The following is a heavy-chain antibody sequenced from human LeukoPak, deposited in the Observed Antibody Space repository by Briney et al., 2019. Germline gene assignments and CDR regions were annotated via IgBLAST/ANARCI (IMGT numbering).Heavy chain of an antibody. Sequence: GGSLRLSCAASGFTFSSYAMHWVRQAPGKGLEWVAVISYDGNNKYYADSVKGRFTISRDNSKNTLYLQMNNLRAEDTAVYYCARRRGYDSSGYYQIDYWGQGTLVTVSS. V-gene: IGHV3-30-3*01. J-gene: IGHJ4*02. CDR2: ISYDGNNK. CDR1: GFTFSSYA. D-gene: IGHD3-22*01. CDR3: ARRRGYDSSGYYQIDY.